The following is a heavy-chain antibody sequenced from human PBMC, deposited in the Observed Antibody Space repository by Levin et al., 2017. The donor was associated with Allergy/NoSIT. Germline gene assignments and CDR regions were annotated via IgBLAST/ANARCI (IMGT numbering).Heavy chain of an antibody. J-gene: IGHJ6*02. V-gene: IGHV3-48*02. CDR3: ARARGDYVNGMDV. CDR1: GFTFSSYS. D-gene: IGHD4-17*01. Sequence: LSLTCAASGFTFSSYSMNWVRQAPGKGLEWVSYISSSSSTFSYSDSVPFLFTISRDNAKNSLYLQMNSLRDEDTAVYYCARARGDYVNGMDVWGQGTTVTVSS. CDR2: ISSSSSTF.